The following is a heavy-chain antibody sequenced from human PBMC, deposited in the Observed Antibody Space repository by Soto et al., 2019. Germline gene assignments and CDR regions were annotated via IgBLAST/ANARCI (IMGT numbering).Heavy chain of an antibody. CDR3: ARGTPIGYRSSTSCIPGYYYGMDV. D-gene: IGHD2-2*01. Sequence: PGGSLRLSCAASGFTFSSYEMNWVRQAPGKGLEWVSYISSSGSTIYYADSVKGRFTISRDNAKNSLYLQMNSLRAEDTAVYYCARGTPIGYRSSTSCIPGYYYGMDVWGQGTTVTVSS. J-gene: IGHJ6*02. CDR2: ISSSGSTI. V-gene: IGHV3-48*03. CDR1: GFTFSSYE.